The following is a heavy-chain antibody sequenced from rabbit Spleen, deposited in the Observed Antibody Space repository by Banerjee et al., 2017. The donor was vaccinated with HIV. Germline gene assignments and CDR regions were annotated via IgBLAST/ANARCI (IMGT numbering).Heavy chain of an antibody. CDR1: GFSFSSSYD. CDR3: ARGPVHNDSPVL. Sequence: QSLEESGGGLVKPGGTLTLTCTASGFSFSSSYDMCWVRQAPGKGLEWIARIATNSRETWYARWAEGRFTVPKTSSTTVTLQITSLTYADPATYFCARGPVHNDSPVLCGPVTLVTVS. V-gene: IGHV1S40*01. CDR2: IATNSRET. D-gene: IGHD2-1*01. J-gene: IGHJ4*01.